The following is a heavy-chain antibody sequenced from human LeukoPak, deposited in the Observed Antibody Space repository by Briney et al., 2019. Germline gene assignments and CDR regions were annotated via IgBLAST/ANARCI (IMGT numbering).Heavy chain of an antibody. CDR2: INPDNGGT. V-gene: IGHV1-2*02. CDR3: ARDPSNSGYDYLYYFDY. D-gene: IGHD5-12*01. Sequence: GASVKVSCKASGYTFTDYYMHWVRQAPGQGLEWMGWINPDNGGTNYAQKFQGRVTMTRDMSISTAYMELSRLRSDDTGVYYCARDPSNSGYDYLYYFDYWGQGTLVTVSS. J-gene: IGHJ4*02. CDR1: GYTFTDYY.